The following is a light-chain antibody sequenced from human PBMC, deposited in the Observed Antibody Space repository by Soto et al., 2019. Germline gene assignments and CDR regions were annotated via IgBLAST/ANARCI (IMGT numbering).Light chain of an antibody. CDR1: QSVSSSY. J-gene: IGKJ5*01. CDR3: HQRSNWLDT. Sequence: EIVLTQSPGTLSLSPGERATLSCRASQSVSSSYLVWHQQKPGQAPRLLIYEASNRATGIPPRFSGSGSGTDFTLTISSLEPEDFAVYYCHQRSNWLDTFGQGTRLEIK. CDR2: EAS. V-gene: IGKV3D-20*02.